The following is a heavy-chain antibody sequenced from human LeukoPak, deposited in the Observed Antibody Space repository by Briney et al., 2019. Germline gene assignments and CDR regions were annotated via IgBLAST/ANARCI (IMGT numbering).Heavy chain of an antibody. J-gene: IGHJ3*02. V-gene: IGHV3-74*01. CDR2: INTDGSST. D-gene: IGHD2-2*02. CDR3: AREGYCSSTSCYTPDAFDI. Sequence: GGSLRLSCAASGFTFSNYWMHWVRQAPGKGLVWVSRINTDGSSTNYADSVKGRFTISRDNAKNTVYLQMNSLRAEDTAVYYCAREGYCSSTSCYTPDAFDIWGQGTMVTVSS. CDR1: GFTFSNYW.